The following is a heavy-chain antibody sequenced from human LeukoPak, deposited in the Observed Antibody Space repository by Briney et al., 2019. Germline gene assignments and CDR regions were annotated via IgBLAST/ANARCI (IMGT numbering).Heavy chain of an antibody. D-gene: IGHD3-10*01. CDR1: GYSISSGYF. CDR2: IYQSETA. Sequence: SETPSLTCTVSGYSISSGYFWGWMRQPPGKGLEWIGSIYQSETAHYNPSLKSRVTISVDTSKNQFSLKLRSVMAADTAVYYCARHRYYYRSGSYYGAPYYMDVWGKGTTVTISS. V-gene: IGHV4-38-2*02. CDR3: ARHRYYYRSGSYYGAPYYMDV. J-gene: IGHJ6*03.